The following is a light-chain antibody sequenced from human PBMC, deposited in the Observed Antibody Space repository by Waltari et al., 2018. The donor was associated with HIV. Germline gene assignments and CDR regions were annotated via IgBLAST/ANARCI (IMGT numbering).Light chain of an antibody. J-gene: IGLJ3*02. CDR3: QSFDSGLSAWV. CDR1: GSHIGANYD. V-gene: IGLV1-40*03. Sequence: QSVLTQPPSVSGAPGQRVTVPCTGHGSHIGANYDVQGYQVLPGSAPKLLIHTNTARPSGVPDRFSGSKSGASASLAITGLQAEDEGDYYCQSFDSGLSAWVFGGGTKLTVL. CDR2: TNT.